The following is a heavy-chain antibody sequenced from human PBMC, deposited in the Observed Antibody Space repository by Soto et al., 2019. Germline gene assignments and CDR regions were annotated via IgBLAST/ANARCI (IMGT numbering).Heavy chain of an antibody. CDR1: GFTFSSYA. CDR3: ARESRSGSYPPFQH. CDR2: ISYDGSNK. D-gene: IGHD1-26*01. V-gene: IGHV3-30-3*01. J-gene: IGHJ1*01. Sequence: GGSLRLSCAASGFTFSSYAMHWVRQAPGKGLEWVAVISYDGSNKYYADSVKGRFTISRDNSKNTLYLQMNSLRAEDTAVYYCARESRSGSYPPFQHWGQGTLVTVSS.